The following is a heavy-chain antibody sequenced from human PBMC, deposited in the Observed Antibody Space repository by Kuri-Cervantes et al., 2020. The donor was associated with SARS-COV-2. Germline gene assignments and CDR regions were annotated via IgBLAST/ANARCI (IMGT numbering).Heavy chain of an antibody. J-gene: IGHJ5*02. CDR2: IYYSGST. CDR1: GGSISSYY. CDR3: ARHTSTGWFDP. Sequence: SETLSLTCTVSGGSISSYYWSWIRQPPGKGLEWIGYIYYSGSTYYNPSLKSRVTISVDTSTNQFSLKLTSVTAADTAVYYCARHTSTGWFDPWGQGTLVTVSS. D-gene: IGHD2-2*02. V-gene: IGHV4-59*04.